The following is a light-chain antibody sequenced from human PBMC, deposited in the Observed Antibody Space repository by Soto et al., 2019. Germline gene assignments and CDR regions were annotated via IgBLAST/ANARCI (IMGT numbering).Light chain of an antibody. J-gene: IGKJ3*01. CDR3: QHRNNRPFS. CDR2: DAS. CDR1: QSVNNY. V-gene: IGKV3-11*01. Sequence: EIVLTQSPAALALSPVEGSTLSCRASQSVNNYLAWYQQRPGQAPRLLIYDASNRATGIPARFSGSGSGTDFTLTISSLEPEDFAVYYCQHRNNRPFSFGPGTKVD.